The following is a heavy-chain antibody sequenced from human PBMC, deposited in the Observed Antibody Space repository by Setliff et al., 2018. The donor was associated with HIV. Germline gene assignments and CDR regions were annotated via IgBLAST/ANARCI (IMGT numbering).Heavy chain of an antibody. Sequence: ASVKVSCKASGYTFTNYYMHWVRQAPGQGLEWMGIINPSGGSTSYQQIFQGRVTITRDTFASTAYMELSSLRSEDTAVYYCARSLERQWLVPYYMDVWGKGTTVTVSS. CDR3: ARSLERQWLVPYYMDV. D-gene: IGHD6-19*01. CDR2: INPSGGST. J-gene: IGHJ6*03. V-gene: IGHV1-46*01. CDR1: GYTFTNYY.